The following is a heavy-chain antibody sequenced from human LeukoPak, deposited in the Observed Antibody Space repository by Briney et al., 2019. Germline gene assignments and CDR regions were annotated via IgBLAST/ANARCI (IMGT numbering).Heavy chain of an antibody. J-gene: IGHJ4*02. V-gene: IGHV3-23*01. Sequence: PTGGSLRLSCAASGFTFSSYAMSWVRQAPGKGLEWVSAISGSGGSTYYADSVKGRFTISRDNSKNTLYLQMNSLRAEDTAVYYCAKDWRNVPWWELNGPSYYWGQGTLVTVSS. CDR2: ISGSGGST. CDR3: AKDWRNVPWWELNGPSYY. D-gene: IGHD1-26*01. CDR1: GFTFSSYA.